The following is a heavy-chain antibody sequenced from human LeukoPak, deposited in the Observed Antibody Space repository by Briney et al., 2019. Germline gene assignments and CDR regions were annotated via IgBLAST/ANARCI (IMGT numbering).Heavy chain of an antibody. Sequence: GGSLRLSCAASEFTFSSYAMSWVRQAPGKGLGWVSAISGSGGSTYYADSVKGRFTISRDNSKNTLYLQMNSLRAEDTAVYYCAKDGVRYCSGGSCPVDYWGQGTLVTVSS. CDR3: AKDGVRYCSGGSCPVDY. D-gene: IGHD2-15*01. CDR2: ISGSGGST. J-gene: IGHJ4*02. CDR1: EFTFSSYA. V-gene: IGHV3-23*01.